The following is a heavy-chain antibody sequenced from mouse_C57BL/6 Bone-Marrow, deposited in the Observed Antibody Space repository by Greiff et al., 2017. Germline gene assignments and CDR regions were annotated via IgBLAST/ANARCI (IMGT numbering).Heavy chain of an antibody. Sequence: QVQLQQPGAELVMPGASVQLSCKASGYTFTSYWMHWVKQRPGQGLEWIGEIDPSDSYTNFNQKFKGKSTLTVDKSSSTAYMQLSSLTSEDSAVYYCAITTVVHYYAMDYWGQGTSVTVSS. CDR1: GYTFTSYW. V-gene: IGHV1-69*01. D-gene: IGHD1-1*01. CDR3: AITTVVHYYAMDY. CDR2: IDPSDSYT. J-gene: IGHJ4*01.